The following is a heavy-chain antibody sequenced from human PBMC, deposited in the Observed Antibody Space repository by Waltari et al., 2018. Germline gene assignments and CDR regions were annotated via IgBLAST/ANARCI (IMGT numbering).Heavy chain of an antibody. CDR2: ISGSGGST. Sequence: EVQLLESGGGLVQPGGSLRLSCAASGFTFSSYAMSWVRQAPGKGLEWVSAISGSGGSTYYADSVKGRFTISRDNSKNTLYLQMNSLRAEDTAVYYWANPPVGGGDSSSWRDYWGQGTLVTVSS. CDR3: ANPPVGGGDSSSWRDY. D-gene: IGHD6-13*01. J-gene: IGHJ4*02. CDR1: GFTFSSYA. V-gene: IGHV3-23*01.